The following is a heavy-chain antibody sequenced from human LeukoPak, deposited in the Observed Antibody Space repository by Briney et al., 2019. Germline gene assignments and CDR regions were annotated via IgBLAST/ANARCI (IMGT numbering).Heavy chain of an antibody. D-gene: IGHD3-10*01. CDR3: AKEGLSGGSGSYSVPQENWFDP. V-gene: IGHV3-48*03. J-gene: IGHJ5*02. CDR1: GFTFSSYE. Sequence: PGGSLRLSCAASGFTFSSYEMHWVRQAPGKGLEWVSYISSSDSTIYYADSVKGRFTISRDNAKNSLYLQMNSLRAEDTAVYYCAKEGLSGGSGSYSVPQENWFDPWGQGTLVTVSS. CDR2: ISSSDSTI.